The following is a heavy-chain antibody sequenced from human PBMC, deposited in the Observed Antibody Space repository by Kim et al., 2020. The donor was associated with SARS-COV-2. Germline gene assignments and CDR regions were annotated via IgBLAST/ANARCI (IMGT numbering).Heavy chain of an antibody. CDR3: ARRSPKENFFDY. J-gene: IGHJ4*02. CDR1: GDSINTYF. Sequence: SETLSLTCTVSGDSINTYFWSWIRQPPAKGLDWIGHVSYSGSTNYNPSLKSRVTFSVDTSENQFSLKLTSVTAADTAVYYCARRSPKENFFDYWSQGTLV. CDR2: VSYSGST. V-gene: IGHV4-59*01.